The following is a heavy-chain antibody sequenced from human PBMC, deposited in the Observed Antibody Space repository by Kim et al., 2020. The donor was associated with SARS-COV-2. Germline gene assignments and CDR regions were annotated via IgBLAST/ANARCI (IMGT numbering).Heavy chain of an antibody. V-gene: IGHV1-69*04. CDR2: IIPILGIA. D-gene: IGHD2-2*01. CDR1: GGTFSSYA. CDR3: ARGSPSSTSSYYYYMDV. Sequence: SVKVSCKASGGTFSSYAISWVRQAPGQGLEWMGRIIPILGIANYAQKFQGRVTITADKSTSTAYMELSSLRSEDTAVYYCARGSPSSTSSYYYYMDVWGKGTTVTVSS. J-gene: IGHJ6*03.